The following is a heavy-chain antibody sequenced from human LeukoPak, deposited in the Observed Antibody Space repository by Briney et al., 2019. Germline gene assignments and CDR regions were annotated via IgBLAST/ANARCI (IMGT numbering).Heavy chain of an antibody. D-gene: IGHD7-27*01. Sequence: GRSLRLSCAASGFTFSSYGMHWVRQAPGKGLEWVAFMRYDGNNKYYADSVKGRFTISRDNSKNTLYLQMNSLRSEDTAMYYCAKEEGNTLGDYWGQGTMVTVSS. J-gene: IGHJ4*02. CDR3: AKEEGNTLGDY. CDR2: MRYDGNNK. V-gene: IGHV3-30*02. CDR1: GFTFSSYG.